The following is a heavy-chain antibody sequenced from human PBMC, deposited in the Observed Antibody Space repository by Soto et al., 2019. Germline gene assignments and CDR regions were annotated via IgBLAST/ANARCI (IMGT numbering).Heavy chain of an antibody. D-gene: IGHD1-1*01. V-gene: IGHV2-70*04. CDR2: IDWDDDK. CDR1: GFSLSTSGMR. CDR3: AKTGTDGSWFDP. J-gene: IGHJ5*02. Sequence: SGPRLVNPTHTLTLTCTFSGFSLSTSGMRVSWIRQPPGKALEWLARIDWDDDKFYSTSLKTRLTISKDTSKNQVVLTMTNMDPVDTATYFCAKTGTDGSWFDPWGQGTLVTVSS.